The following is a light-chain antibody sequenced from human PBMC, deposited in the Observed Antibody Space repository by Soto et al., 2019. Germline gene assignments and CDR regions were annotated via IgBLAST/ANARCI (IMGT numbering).Light chain of an antibody. CDR2: GAS. CDR3: QQYNNWPPVT. J-gene: IGKJ3*01. CDR1: QSVYNN. V-gene: IGKV3-15*01. Sequence: IVMTRSPATMYVSPWERENLSCRASQSVYNNLASYQQKPGQAPRIPIYGASTRATGIPARFSGSGSGTEFTLTISSLQSEDFAVYFCQQYNNWPPVTFGPGTKVDIK.